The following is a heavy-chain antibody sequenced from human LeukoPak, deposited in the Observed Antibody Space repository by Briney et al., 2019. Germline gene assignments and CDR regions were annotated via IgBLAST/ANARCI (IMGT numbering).Heavy chain of an antibody. Sequence: KPSETLSLTCTVSGGSISSFYWSWIRQPPGKGLEWIGYMYYSGNTNYNPSLKSRITISVDTSKNQFSLRLTSVTAADAAVYYCARVGGSSSPAGYWGQGTLVTVSS. V-gene: IGHV4-59*08. CDR3: ARVGGSSSPAGY. J-gene: IGHJ4*02. D-gene: IGHD6-6*01. CDR2: MYYSGNT. CDR1: GGSISSFY.